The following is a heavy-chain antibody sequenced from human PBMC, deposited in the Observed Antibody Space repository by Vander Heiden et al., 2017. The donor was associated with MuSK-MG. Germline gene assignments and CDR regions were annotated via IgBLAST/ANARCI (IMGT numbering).Heavy chain of an antibody. V-gene: IGHV3-66*01. J-gene: IGHJ4*02. CDR1: GFTVSSYH. Sequence: VQLVESGGGLAQPGGSLRLACAASGFTVSSYHITWVRPAPGKGLEYVSPIYSDGRTFYADSVKGRSTISRDNSKNVLYLQMDSLRAEDTSVYDCATGRDSAKVGYWCQGTLVTVSS. CDR2: IYSDGRT. D-gene: IGHD5-18*01. CDR3: ATGRDSAKVGY.